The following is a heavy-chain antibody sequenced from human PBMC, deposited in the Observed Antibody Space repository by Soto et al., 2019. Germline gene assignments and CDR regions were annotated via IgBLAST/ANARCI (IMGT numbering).Heavy chain of an antibody. CDR1: GGSVSSGNYY. CDR2: MSHRGGT. V-gene: IGHV4-34*01. CDR3: ARVERGTATTVVDAFDI. Sequence: QVQLQQWGAGLLKPSETLSLTCAVYGGSVSSGNYYWSWIRQPPGKGLEWIGEMSHRGGTHFNPSLKSRVTISVDTSKNHISLKMSSVTAADTALYYCARVERGTATTVVDAFDIWGPGTMVTVSS. D-gene: IGHD1-1*01. J-gene: IGHJ3*02.